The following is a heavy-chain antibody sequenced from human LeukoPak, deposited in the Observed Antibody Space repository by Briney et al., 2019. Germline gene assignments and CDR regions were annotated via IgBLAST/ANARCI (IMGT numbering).Heavy chain of an antibody. Sequence: SQTLSLTCAISGDSVSSNSAAWNWIRQSPSGGLEWLGRTYYRSKWYNDYAVSVKSRITINPDTSKNQFSLQLNSVTPEDTAVYYCARAPDDLAGPYYYYYYGMDVWGKGTTVTVSS. CDR1: GDSVSSNSAA. CDR3: ARAPDDLAGPYYYYYYGMDV. D-gene: IGHD6-19*01. V-gene: IGHV6-1*01. CDR2: TYYRSKWYN. J-gene: IGHJ6*04.